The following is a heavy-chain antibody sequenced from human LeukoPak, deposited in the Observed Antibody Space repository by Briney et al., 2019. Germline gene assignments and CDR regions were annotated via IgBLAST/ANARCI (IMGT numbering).Heavy chain of an antibody. CDR3: ARSGDFYASSYYYYMDV. D-gene: IGHD2/OR15-2a*01. V-gene: IGHV1-18*01. J-gene: IGHJ6*03. CDR1: GYTFTSYG. CDR2: ISAYNGNT. Sequence: ASVKVSCKASGYTFTSYGISWVRQAPGQGLEWMGWISAYNGNTNYAQKLQGRVTMTTDTSTSTAYMELRSLRSDDTAVYYCARSGDFYASSYYYYMDVWGKGTTVTVSS.